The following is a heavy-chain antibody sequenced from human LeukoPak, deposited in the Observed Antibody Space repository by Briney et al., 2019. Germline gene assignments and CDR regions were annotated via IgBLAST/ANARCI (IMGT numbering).Heavy chain of an antibody. D-gene: IGHD6-13*01. Sequence: GGSLRLSCAASGFTFSSYSMNWVRQAPGKGLEWVSYISSSSSTIYYADSVKGRFTISRDNSKSTLFLQMNSPSAEDTAVYYCARGIAATNYMDVWGKGTTVTVSS. V-gene: IGHV3-48*01. CDR1: GFTFSSYS. CDR2: ISSSSSTI. J-gene: IGHJ6*03. CDR3: ARGIAATNYMDV.